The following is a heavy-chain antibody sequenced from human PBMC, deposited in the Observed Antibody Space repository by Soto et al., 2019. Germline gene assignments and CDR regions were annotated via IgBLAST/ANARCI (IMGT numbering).Heavy chain of an antibody. Sequence: PGGSLRLSCAASGFTFSSSAMNWVRQAPGKGLEWVSAITDSGDFTYYADSVKGRFTISRDNSKNTLYLQMNSLRADDTALYYCAKDFVRFDNWGQGTPVTVS. J-gene: IGHJ4*02. CDR3: AKDFVRFDN. V-gene: IGHV3-23*01. CDR2: ITDSGDFT. CDR1: GFTFSSSA.